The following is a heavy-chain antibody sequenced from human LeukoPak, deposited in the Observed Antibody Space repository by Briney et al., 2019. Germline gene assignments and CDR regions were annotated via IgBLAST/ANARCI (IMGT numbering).Heavy chain of an antibody. CDR1: LGTFSSYA. V-gene: IGHV1-69*01. Sequence: RASVKVSCMASLGTFSSYAISGVRQAPGQGLEWMGGIIPIFGTANYAQKFQGRVTITADESTGTAYMELSSLRSEDTAVYYCARDRNTAMFRPTDFDYWGQGTRVTVSS. J-gene: IGHJ4*02. CDR2: IIPIFGTA. CDR3: ARDRNTAMFRPTDFDY. D-gene: IGHD5-18*01.